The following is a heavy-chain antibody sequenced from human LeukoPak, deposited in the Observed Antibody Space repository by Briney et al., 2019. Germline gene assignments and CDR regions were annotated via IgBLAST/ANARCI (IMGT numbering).Heavy chain of an antibody. CDR1: GFTVSSNY. Sequence: GGSLRLSCAASGFTVSSNYMSWVRQAPGKGLEWVSSISASPFSTYYADSVKGRFTISRDNSKNTLYLQMNTLRAEDTAVYYCARAEIWGQGTLVTVSS. V-gene: IGHV3-23*01. J-gene: IGHJ4*02. CDR2: ISASPFST. CDR3: ARAEI.